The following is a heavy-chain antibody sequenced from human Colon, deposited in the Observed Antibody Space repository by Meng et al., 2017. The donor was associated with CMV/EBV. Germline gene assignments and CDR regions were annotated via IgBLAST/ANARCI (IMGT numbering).Heavy chain of an antibody. D-gene: IGHD5-12*01. CDR3: AKGTGWSGFFPIDF. J-gene: IGHJ4*02. V-gene: IGHV3-23*03. CDR1: GFAFNTFA. CDR2: IYRSGTST. Sequence: GESLKISCAASGFAFNTFAMSWVRQAPGKGLEWVSIIYRSGTSTYYADSVRGRFTISRDDSKNFLYLQMNSLRADDTAVYYCAKGTGWSGFFPIDFWGQGSRVTVSS.